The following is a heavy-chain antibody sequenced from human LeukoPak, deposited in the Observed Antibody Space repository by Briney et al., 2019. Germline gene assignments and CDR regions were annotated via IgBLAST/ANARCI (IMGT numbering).Heavy chain of an antibody. D-gene: IGHD3-22*01. CDR3: ARVNTPFTMIVVAPFDY. V-gene: IGHV3-53*05. Sequence: GGSLRLSCAASGFTVSSNYMSWVRQAPGKGLEWVSVIYSGGSTYFADSVKGRFTLSRDNSKNTLYLQMNSLRAEDTAVYYCARVNTPFTMIVVAPFDYWGQGTLVTVSS. J-gene: IGHJ4*02. CDR2: IYSGGST. CDR1: GFTVSSNY.